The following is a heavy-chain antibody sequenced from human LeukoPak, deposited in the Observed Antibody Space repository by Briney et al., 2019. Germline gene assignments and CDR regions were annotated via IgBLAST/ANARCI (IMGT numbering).Heavy chain of an antibody. V-gene: IGHV3-11*01. Sequence: GVSLRLSCAASGFTFSDYYMSWIRQTPGKGLEWVSYISRSGSSIYYADSVKGRFTISRDNAKNSLYLQMNSLRAEDTAVYYCARETPLAYSGSYPSGVDVWGQGTTVTVSS. J-gene: IGHJ6*02. D-gene: IGHD1-26*01. CDR2: ISRSGSSI. CDR3: ARETPLAYSGSYPSGVDV. CDR1: GFTFSDYY.